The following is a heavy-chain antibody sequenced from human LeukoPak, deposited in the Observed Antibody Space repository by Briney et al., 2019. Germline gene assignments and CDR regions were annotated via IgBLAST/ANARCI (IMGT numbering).Heavy chain of an antibody. Sequence: SETLSLTCTVSGGSISSYYWSWIRQPPGKGLEWIGYIYYSGSTNYNPPLKSRVTISVDTSKNQFSLKLSSVTAADTAVYYCARVRYDFWSGYYVGDAFDIWGQGTMVTVSS. CDR1: GGSISSYY. V-gene: IGHV4-59*01. CDR3: ARVRYDFWSGYYVGDAFDI. D-gene: IGHD3-3*01. J-gene: IGHJ3*02. CDR2: IYYSGST.